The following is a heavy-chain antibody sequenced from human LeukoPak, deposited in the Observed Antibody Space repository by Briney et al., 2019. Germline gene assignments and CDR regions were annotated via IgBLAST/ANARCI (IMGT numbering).Heavy chain of an antibody. V-gene: IGHV5-51*01. CDR2: IYCEDSGT. Sequence: PGQSLKISCKASGYSFTNYWIAWVRQMPGKGLEWMGIIYCEDSGTKYSPSFQGQVTISVDKSISTAYLQWSSLRTSDTAIYYCARHGKYSSGSHYFDYWGQGILVTVSS. CDR1: GYSFTNYW. J-gene: IGHJ4*02. D-gene: IGHD6-19*01. CDR3: ARHGKYSSGSHYFDY.